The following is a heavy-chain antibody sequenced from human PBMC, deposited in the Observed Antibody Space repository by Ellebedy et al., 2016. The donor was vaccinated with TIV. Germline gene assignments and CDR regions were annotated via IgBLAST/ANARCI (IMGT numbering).Heavy chain of an antibody. CDR1: GFTFRSYA. CDR2: IYSGGDT. J-gene: IGHJ4*02. CDR3: ARDPPGIAAAGPYK. Sequence: PGGSLRLSCATSGFTFRSYAMHWVRQAPGKGLEWVSLIYSGGDTVYADSVQGRFTISRDSSKNTLYLQMNSRRAEDTAGYYCARDPPGIAAAGPYKWGQGTLVTVSS. V-gene: IGHV3-53*01. D-gene: IGHD6-13*01.